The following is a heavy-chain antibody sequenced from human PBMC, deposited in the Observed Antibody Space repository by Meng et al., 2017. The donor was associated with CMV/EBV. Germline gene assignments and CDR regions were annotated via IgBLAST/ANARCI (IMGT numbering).Heavy chain of an antibody. CDR2: IYHSGST. V-gene: IGHV4-38-2*02. Sequence: GSLRLSCTVSGYSISSGYYWGWIRQPPGKGLEWIGSIYHSGSTYYNPSLKSRVTISVDTSKNQFSLKLSSVTAADTAVYYCARSGRSSSSGRSFLDYWGQGTLVTSPQ. CDR1: GYSISSGYY. J-gene: IGHJ4*02. D-gene: IGHD6-6*01. CDR3: ARSGRSSSSGRSFLDY.